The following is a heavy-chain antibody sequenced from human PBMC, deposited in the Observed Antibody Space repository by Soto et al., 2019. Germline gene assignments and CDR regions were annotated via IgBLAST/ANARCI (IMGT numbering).Heavy chain of an antibody. CDR1: GGTFANFI. CDR3: ARNVTYSSSLSQYSGMDV. V-gene: IGHV1-69*01. CDR2: IVPMFGTP. J-gene: IGHJ6*02. D-gene: IGHD6-6*01. Sequence: QVQLVQSGAEVKEPGSSVRVSCKASGGTFANFIMNWVRQTPEQGLEWMGGIVPMFGTPTYAEKFKGRVTISATGSTSTASMELTSLRSEATAVYYCARNVTYSSSLSQYSGMDVCGQGTTVTVS.